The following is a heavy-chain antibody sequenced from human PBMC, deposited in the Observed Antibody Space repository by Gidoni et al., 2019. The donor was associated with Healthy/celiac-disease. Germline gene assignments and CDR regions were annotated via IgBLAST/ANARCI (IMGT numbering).Heavy chain of an antibody. J-gene: IGHJ6*02. Sequence: QVQLQESGPGLVKPSETLSLTCTVSGASISSYYWSWIRQPPGKGLEWIGYIYYSGSTNYNPSLKSRVTISVDTSKNQFSLKLSSVTAADTAVYYCATGYSSGWYSDYGMDVWGQGTTVTVSS. CDR3: ATGYSSGWYSDYGMDV. D-gene: IGHD6-19*01. CDR2: IYYSGST. V-gene: IGHV4-59*08. CDR1: GASISSYY.